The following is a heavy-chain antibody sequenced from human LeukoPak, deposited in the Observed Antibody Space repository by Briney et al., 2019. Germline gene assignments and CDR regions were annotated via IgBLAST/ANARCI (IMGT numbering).Heavy chain of an antibody. V-gene: IGHV3-74*01. J-gene: IGHJ4*02. D-gene: IGHD5-12*01. Sequence: GGSLRFSCAASGFTFSNYWMHWVRQAPGKGLVWVSRINSNGSSTNYADSVKGRFTISRDNAKNTLYLQMSSLRAEDTAVYYCAKGGATICDNWGQGTLVTVSS. CDR1: GFTFSNYW. CDR3: AKGGATICDN. CDR2: INSNGSST.